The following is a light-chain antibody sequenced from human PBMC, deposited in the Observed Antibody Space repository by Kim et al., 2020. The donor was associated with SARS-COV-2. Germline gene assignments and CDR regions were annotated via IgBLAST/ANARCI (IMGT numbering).Light chain of an antibody. CDR3: QQYGSSLYT. Sequence: LSPGERATLSCRASQSVSSSYLAWYQQKPGQAPRLLIYGASSRATGIPDRFSGSGSGTDFTLTISRLEPEDFAVYYCQQYGSSLYTFGQGTKLEIK. J-gene: IGKJ2*01. CDR1: QSVSSSY. V-gene: IGKV3-20*01. CDR2: GAS.